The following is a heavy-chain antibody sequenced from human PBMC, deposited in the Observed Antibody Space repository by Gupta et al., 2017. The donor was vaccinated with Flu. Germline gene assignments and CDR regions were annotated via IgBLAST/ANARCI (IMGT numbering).Heavy chain of an antibody. CDR2: IYYSGTT. CDR3: ARVSRIMSFGARYYMDV. V-gene: IGHV4-31*02. Sequence: YYWSWLRQHPGKGLEWIGYIYYSGTTYYNPSLKSRLTISVDTSKKQFSLKLTSVTAADTAVYYCARVSRIMSFGARYYMDVWGKGTTVTVSS. CDR1: YY. D-gene: IGHD3-3*01. J-gene: IGHJ6*03.